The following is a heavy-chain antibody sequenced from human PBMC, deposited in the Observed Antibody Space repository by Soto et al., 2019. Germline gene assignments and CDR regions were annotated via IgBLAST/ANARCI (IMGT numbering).Heavy chain of an antibody. CDR2: ISGSGGNT. D-gene: IGHD3-10*01. V-gene: IGHV3-23*01. J-gene: IGHJ4*02. CDR3: AKCITMVRGLDY. CDR1: GFTFSSYA. Sequence: EVQLLESGGGLVQPGGSLRLSCAASGFTFSSYAVSWVRQAPGKGLEWVSAISGSGGNTFYADSVKGRFTISRDNSKNTLYLQMNSLRAEDTAVYYCAKCITMVRGLDYWGQGTLVTVSS.